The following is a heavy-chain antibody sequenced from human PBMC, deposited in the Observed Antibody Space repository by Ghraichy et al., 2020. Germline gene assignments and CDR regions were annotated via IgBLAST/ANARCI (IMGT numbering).Heavy chain of an antibody. CDR3: ARNAAANGRLDP. J-gene: IGHJ5*02. V-gene: IGHV3-74*01. CDR2: INGDGSST. CDR1: GFSLSSYW. D-gene: IGHD1-26*01. Sequence: GGSLRLSCAASGFSLSSYWMHWVRQVPGKGLVWVSRINGDGSSTNYADSVKGRFTISRDNAKNTLYLQMNGLRGDDTGVYYCARNAAANGRLDPWGQGTLVTVSS.